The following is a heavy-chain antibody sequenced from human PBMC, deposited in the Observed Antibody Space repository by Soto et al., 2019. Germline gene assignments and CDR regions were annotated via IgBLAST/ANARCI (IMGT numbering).Heavy chain of an antibody. V-gene: IGHV4-59*01. D-gene: IGHD6-13*01. CDR3: AREILEAGSTLYNWFDP. CDR2: IYYSGST. Sequence: QVQLQESGPGLVKPSETLSLTCTVSGGSISSYYWSWIRQPPGKGLEWFGYIYYSGSTNYNPSLKSRVTISVDTSKNQFSLKLSSVTAADTAVYYCAREILEAGSTLYNWFDPWGQGTLVTVSS. CDR1: GGSISSYY. J-gene: IGHJ5*02.